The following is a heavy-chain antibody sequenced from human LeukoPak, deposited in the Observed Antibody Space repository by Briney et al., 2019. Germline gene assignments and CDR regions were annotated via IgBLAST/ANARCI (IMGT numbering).Heavy chain of an antibody. CDR2: INPNSGGT. CDR1: GYTFTGYY. V-gene: IGHV1-2*02. CDR3: ASSDWSVQQQPIFY. J-gene: IGHJ4*02. D-gene: IGHD6-13*01. Sequence: ASVKVSCKASGYTFTGYYMHWVRQAPGQGLEWMGWINPNSGGTNYAQKFQGRVTMTRDTSISTAYMELSRLRSDDTAVYYCASSDWSVQQQPIFYWGQGTLVTVSS.